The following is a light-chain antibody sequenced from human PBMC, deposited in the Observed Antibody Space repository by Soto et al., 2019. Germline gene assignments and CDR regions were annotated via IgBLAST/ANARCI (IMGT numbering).Light chain of an antibody. CDR3: QQYDNPPPLT. V-gene: IGKV1-33*01. CDR1: QDISNY. Sequence: DIQMTQSPSSLSASVGDRVTITCQASQDISNYLNWYQQKPGKAPKLLIYDASNLETGVPSRFSGSGSGTDFTFTISSLQPEVIATIYCQQYDNPPPLTFGGGTKVDFK. CDR2: DAS. J-gene: IGKJ4*01.